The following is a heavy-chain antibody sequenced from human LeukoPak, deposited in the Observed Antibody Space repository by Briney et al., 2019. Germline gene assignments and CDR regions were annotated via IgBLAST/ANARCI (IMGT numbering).Heavy chain of an antibody. J-gene: IGHJ6*04. D-gene: IGHD3-9*01. CDR3: ARDILTGGMDV. Sequence: GGSLRLSCAASGFTFSSYGMHWVRQAPGKGLEWVAVIWYDGSNKYYADSVKGRLTISRDNSKNTLYLQMNSLRAEDTAVYYCARDILTGGMDVWGKGTTVTVSS. V-gene: IGHV3-33*01. CDR2: IWYDGSNK. CDR1: GFTFSSYG.